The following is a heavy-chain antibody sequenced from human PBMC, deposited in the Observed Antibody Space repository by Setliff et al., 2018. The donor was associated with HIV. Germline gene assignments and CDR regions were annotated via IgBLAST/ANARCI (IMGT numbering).Heavy chain of an antibody. D-gene: IGHD3-22*01. V-gene: IGHV1-2*02. J-gene: IGHJ4*02. CDR3: ARGVTVIVVVPDY. CDR1: GFTFTGYY. CDR2: ITPNSGGT. Sequence: ASVKVSCKASGFTFTGYYIHWVRQAPGQGLEWMGWITPNSGGTNYAQKFQGRVTMTRDTSISTAYMELRSLRSDDTAVYYCARGVTVIVVVPDYWGQGTLVTVSS.